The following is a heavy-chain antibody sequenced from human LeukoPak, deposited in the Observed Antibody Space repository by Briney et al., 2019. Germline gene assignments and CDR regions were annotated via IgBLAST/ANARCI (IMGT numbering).Heavy chain of an antibody. V-gene: IGHV1-46*01. CDR3: AREKWRWLQSDCIGSLDY. CDR1: GYTFTSYY. J-gene: IGHJ4*02. Sequence: ASVKVSCKASGYTFTSYYMHWVRQAPGQGLEWMGIINPSGGSTSYAQKFQGRVTMTRDMSTSTVYMELSSLRSEDTAVYYCAREKWRWLQSDCIGSLDYWGQGTLVTVSS. CDR2: INPSGGST. D-gene: IGHD5-24*01.